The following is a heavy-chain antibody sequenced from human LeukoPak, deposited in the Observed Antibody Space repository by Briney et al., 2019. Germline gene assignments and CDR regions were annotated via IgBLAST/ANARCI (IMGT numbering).Heavy chain of an antibody. D-gene: IGHD1-26*01. CDR2: INHSGST. CDR1: GGSFSGYY. CDR3: ARVGGSYSAGMDV. J-gene: IGHJ4*02. V-gene: IGHV4-34*01. Sequence: PSETLSLTCAVYGGSFSGYYWSWIRQPPGKGLEWIGEINHSGSTNYNPSLKSRVTISVDTSKNQFSLKLSSVTAADTAVYYCARVGGSYSAGMDVWGQGTLVTVSS.